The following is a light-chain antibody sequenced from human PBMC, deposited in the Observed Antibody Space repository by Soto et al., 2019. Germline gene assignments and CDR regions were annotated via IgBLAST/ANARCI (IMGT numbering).Light chain of an antibody. CDR1: QSVSSN. CDR2: GAS. Sequence: EIVMTQSPATLSVSPGERATLSCRASQSVSSNLAWYQQKPGQAPRLLIYGASTRATGIPARLSGSGSGTAFTLTISSLQSEDFAVYYCQQYNNSPPYTFGQGTELEIK. V-gene: IGKV3-15*01. CDR3: QQYNNSPPYT. J-gene: IGKJ2*01.